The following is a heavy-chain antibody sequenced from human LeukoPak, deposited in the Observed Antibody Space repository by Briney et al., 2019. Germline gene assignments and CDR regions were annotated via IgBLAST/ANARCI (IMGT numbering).Heavy chain of an antibody. Sequence: SETLSLTCTVSAGSIGSSYWSWIRQPAGKGLEWIGRIYTSGSTYYNPSLKSRVTMSVDTSKNQLSLKLSSVTAADTAVYYCARFEAARGFDYWGQGTLVTVSS. J-gene: IGHJ4*02. V-gene: IGHV4-4*07. CDR3: ARFEAARGFDY. CDR1: AGSIGSSY. D-gene: IGHD6-6*01. CDR2: IYTSGST.